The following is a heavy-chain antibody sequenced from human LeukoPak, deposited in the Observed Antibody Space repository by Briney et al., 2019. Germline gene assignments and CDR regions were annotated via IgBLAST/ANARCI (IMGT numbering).Heavy chain of an antibody. J-gene: IGHJ4*02. CDR1: GGSISSYY. V-gene: IGHV4-59*08. D-gene: IGHD4-17*01. Sequence: SETLSLTCSVSGGSISSYYWSWIRQPPGKGLEWIGYIYYSGSTNYNPSLKSRVTTSVDTSKNQFSLKLSSVTAADTAVYYCARRTSDYGDYDRGVSFFDYWGQGTLVTVSS. CDR2: IYYSGST. CDR3: ARRTSDYGDYDRGVSFFDY.